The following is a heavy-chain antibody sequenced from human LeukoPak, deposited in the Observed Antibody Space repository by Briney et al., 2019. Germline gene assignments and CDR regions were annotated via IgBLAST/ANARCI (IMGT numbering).Heavy chain of an antibody. D-gene: IGHD2-8*01. V-gene: IGHV3-30-3*01. J-gene: IGHJ6*02. CDR2: ISYDGSNK. CDR3: ASDMVSPRVGMDV. CDR1: GFTFSSSA. Sequence: GGSLRLSCAASGFTFSSSAMHWVRQAPGKGLEWVAVISYDGSNKYYAGSVKGRFTISRDNSKNTLYLQMNSLRAEDTAVYYCASDMVSPRVGMDVWGQGTTVTVSS.